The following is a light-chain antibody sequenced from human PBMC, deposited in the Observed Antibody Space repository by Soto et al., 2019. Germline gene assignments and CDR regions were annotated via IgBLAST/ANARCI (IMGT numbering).Light chain of an antibody. J-gene: IGLJ2*01. V-gene: IGLV2-11*01. CDR2: DVS. CDR1: SSDVGGYNY. CDR3: CSYAGSRV. Sequence: QPVLTQPRSVSGSPGQSVTISCTGTSSDVGGYNYVSWYQQHPGKAPKLMIYDVSKRPSGVPDRFSSSKSGNTASLTISGLQAEDEADYYCCSYAGSRVFGGGTKLTVL.